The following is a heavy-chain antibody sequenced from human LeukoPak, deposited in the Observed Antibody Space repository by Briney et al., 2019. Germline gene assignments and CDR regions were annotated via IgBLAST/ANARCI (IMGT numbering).Heavy chain of an antibody. J-gene: IGHJ4*02. CDR2: INHSGST. CDR1: GGTFSGYY. V-gene: IGHV4-34*01. Sequence: PSETLSLTCAVNGGTFSGYYWSWIRQPPGKGLEWIGEINHSGSTNYNPSLKSRVTISVDTSKNQFSLKLSSVTAADTAVYYCASRVTTAMVTTPTDYWGQGTLVTVSS. D-gene: IGHD5-18*01. CDR3: ASRVTTAMVTTPTDY.